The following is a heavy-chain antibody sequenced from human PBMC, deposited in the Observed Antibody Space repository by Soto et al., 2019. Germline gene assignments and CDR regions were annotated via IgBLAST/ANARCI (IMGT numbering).Heavy chain of an antibody. D-gene: IGHD2-15*01. J-gene: IGHJ5*02. Sequence: PSETLSLTCTVSGGSISSGDYYWNWIRQHPGKGLEWIGYIHYSGTTYYNPSLKSRVTISVDTSENQFSLKLSSVTAADTAVYYCAGLPNCSGGPCYPTNWFDPWGQGTLVTVS. CDR1: GGSISSGDYY. CDR2: IHYSGTT. CDR3: AGLPNCSGGPCYPTNWFDP. V-gene: IGHV4-31*03.